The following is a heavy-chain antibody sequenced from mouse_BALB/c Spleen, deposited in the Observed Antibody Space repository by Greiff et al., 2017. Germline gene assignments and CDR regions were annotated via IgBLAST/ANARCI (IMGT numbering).Heavy chain of an antibody. Sequence: QVQLQQSGAELVKPGTSVKLSCKASGYNFTSYWINWVKLRPGQGLEWIGDIYPGSGSTNYNEKFKSKATLTVDTSSSTAYMQLSSLASEDSALYYCARVGSSVYYFDYWGQGTTLTVSS. D-gene: IGHD1-1*01. CDR2: IYPGSGST. J-gene: IGHJ2*01. CDR3: ARVGSSVYYFDY. V-gene: IGHV1-55*01. CDR1: GYNFTSYW.